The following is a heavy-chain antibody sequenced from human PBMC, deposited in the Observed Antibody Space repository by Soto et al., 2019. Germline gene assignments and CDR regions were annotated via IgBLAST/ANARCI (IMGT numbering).Heavy chain of an antibody. J-gene: IGHJ6*02. V-gene: IGHV4-59*01. Sequence: QLQLQESGPGLVKASETLSLTCTVSGGSISAYHWSWVRQSPGKGLEWIGYFYDSGTTDYNPALKSRVTISGDTSKNNFSLNPRSVTAADTAAYYCARGFGGLGPSFFGMDVWGQGTTVIVSS. D-gene: IGHD3-10*01. CDR2: FYDSGTT. CDR3: ARGFGGLGPSFFGMDV. CDR1: GGSISAYH.